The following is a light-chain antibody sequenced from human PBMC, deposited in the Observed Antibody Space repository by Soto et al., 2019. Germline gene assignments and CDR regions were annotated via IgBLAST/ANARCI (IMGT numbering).Light chain of an antibody. CDR2: GAS. CDR1: QSVSSN. Sequence: EIVMTQSPATLSVSPGERATLSCGASQSVSSNLAWYQQKPGQAPRLLIYGASTRATGIPARFSGSGSWTDFTLTISSLQSEDFAVYYCQQYNNWPRTFGQGTKVEIK. V-gene: IGKV3-15*01. CDR3: QQYNNWPRT. J-gene: IGKJ1*01.